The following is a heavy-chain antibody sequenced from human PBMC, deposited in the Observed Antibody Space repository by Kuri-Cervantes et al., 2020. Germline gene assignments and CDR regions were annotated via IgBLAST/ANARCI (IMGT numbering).Heavy chain of an antibody. D-gene: IGHD3-3*01. CDR3: ARGRGTYYDLSKHGFDP. V-gene: IGHV1-69*06. Sequence: SVKVSCKASGYTFTSYAISWVRQAPGQGLEWMGGIIPIFGTANYAQKFQGRVTITADKSTSTAYMELSSLRSEDTAVYYCARGRGTYYDLSKHGFDPWGQGTLVTVSS. CDR2: IIPIFGTA. J-gene: IGHJ5*02. CDR1: GYTFTSYA.